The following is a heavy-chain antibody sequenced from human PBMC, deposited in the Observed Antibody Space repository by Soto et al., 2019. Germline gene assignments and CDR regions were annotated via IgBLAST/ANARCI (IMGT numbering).Heavy chain of an antibody. V-gene: IGHV4-39*01. CDR3: ARPKRIVGATFFDY. CDR2: IYYSGST. Sequence: SETLSLTCTVSGGSISSSSYYWGLIRQPPGKGLEWIGSIYYSGSTYYNPSLKSRVTISVDTSKNQFSLKLSSVTAADTAVYYCARPKRIVGATFFDYSGQGTLVTVSS. CDR1: GGSISSSSYY. J-gene: IGHJ4*02. D-gene: IGHD1-26*01.